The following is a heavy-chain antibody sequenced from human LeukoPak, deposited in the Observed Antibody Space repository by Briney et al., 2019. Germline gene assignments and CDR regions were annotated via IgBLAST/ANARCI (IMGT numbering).Heavy chain of an antibody. J-gene: IGHJ4*02. CDR2: IYYSGST. CDR1: GGSIRSYY. CDR3: ARHAYSGSYEISY. Sequence: PSETLSLTCTVSGGSIRSYYWSWIRQPPGKGLEWIGYIYYSGSTNYNPSLKSRVTISVDTSKNQFSLRLSSVTAADTAVYYCARHAYSGSYEISYWGQGTLVTVSS. D-gene: IGHD1-26*01. V-gene: IGHV4-59*08.